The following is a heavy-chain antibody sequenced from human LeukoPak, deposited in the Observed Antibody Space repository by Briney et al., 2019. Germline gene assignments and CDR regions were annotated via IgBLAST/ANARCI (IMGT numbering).Heavy chain of an antibody. V-gene: IGHV3-43D*03. D-gene: IGHD3-22*01. CDR3: ARNHRPYYDSSGYYYYYFDY. J-gene: IGHJ4*02. Sequence: GGSLRLSCAASGFTFDDYAMYSGRQAPGKGLEWVSLISWDGGSTYYADSVKGRFTISRDNSKNSLYLQMNSLRAEDTALYYCARNHRPYYDSSGYYYYYFDYWGQGTLVTVSS. CDR1: GFTFDDYA. CDR2: ISWDGGST.